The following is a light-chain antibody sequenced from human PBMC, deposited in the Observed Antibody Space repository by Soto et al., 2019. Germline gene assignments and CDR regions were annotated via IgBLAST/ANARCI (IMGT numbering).Light chain of an antibody. J-gene: IGKJ5*01. CDR1: PSVTNY. CDR2: GAF. CDR3: QQRNIWPPVT. V-gene: IGKV3-11*01. Sequence: EIVWPQSPGTLSLSAGERATLSCRASPSVTNYLAWYQQKPGQAPRLLIYGAFNRATGIPARFSGSGSGTDFTLTISSLEPEDFAVYYCQQRNIWPPVTFGQGTRLEIK.